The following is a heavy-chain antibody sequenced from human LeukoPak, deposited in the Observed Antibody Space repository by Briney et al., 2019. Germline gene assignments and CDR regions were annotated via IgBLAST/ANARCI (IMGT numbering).Heavy chain of an antibody. J-gene: IGHJ3*02. CDR1: GYTFASYG. D-gene: IGHD2-21*02. CDR3: ARDHSSYCGGDCYSEI. Sequence: SVKVSCKASGYTFASYGISWVRQAPGQGVEWMGWISAYNGNTNYAQKLQGRVTMATDTSTSTAYMELRSLRSDDTAVYYCARDHSSYCGGDCYSEIWGQGTMVTVSS. CDR2: ISAYNGNT. V-gene: IGHV1-18*01.